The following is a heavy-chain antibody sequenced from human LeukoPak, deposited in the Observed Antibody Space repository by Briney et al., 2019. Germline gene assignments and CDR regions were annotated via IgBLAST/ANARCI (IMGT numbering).Heavy chain of an antibody. CDR2: ISSSTI. V-gene: IGHV3-48*01. Sequence: PGGSLRLSCAASGFTFSSYSMNWVRQAPGKGLEWVSYISSSTIYYADSVKGRFTISRDNAKNSLYLQMNSLRAEDTAVYYCASLPNVNDRDYYYYYGMDVWGQGTTVTVSS. J-gene: IGHJ6*02. CDR3: ASLPNVNDRDYYYYYGMDV. CDR1: GFTFSSYS.